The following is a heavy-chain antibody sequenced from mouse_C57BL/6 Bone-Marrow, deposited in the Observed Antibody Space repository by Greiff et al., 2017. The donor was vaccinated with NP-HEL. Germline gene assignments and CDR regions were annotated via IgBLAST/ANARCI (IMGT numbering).Heavy chain of an antibody. V-gene: IGHV1-61*01. CDR2: IYPSDSET. CDR3: ARGFLQLYYYAMDY. Sequence: VKLQQPGAELVRPGSSVKLSCKASGYTFTSYWMDWVKQRPGQGLEWIGNIYPSDSETHYNQKFKDKATLTVDKSSSTAYMQLSSLTSEDSAVYYCARGFLQLYYYAMDYWGQGTSVTVSS. J-gene: IGHJ4*01. CDR1: GYTFTSYW. D-gene: IGHD4-1*02.